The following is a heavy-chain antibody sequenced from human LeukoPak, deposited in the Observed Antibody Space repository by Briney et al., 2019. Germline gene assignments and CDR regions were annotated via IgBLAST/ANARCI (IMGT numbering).Heavy chain of an antibody. CDR3: TKDRQGPNQYHMDV. CDR1: GFTFSSLW. CDR2: INQDGGTT. Sequence: GGSPRLSCAASGFTFSSLWMSWVRQAPGRGPEWVANINQDGGTTYYVASVKGRFTISRDNAKNSLSLQMSSLRAEDTAVYYCTKDRQGPNQYHMDVWGKGNTVTVSS. J-gene: IGHJ6*03. V-gene: IGHV3-7*01.